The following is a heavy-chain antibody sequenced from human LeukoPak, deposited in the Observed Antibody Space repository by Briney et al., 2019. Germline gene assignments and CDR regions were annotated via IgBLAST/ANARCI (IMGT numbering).Heavy chain of an antibody. CDR2: INHSGST. V-gene: IGHV4-34*01. CDR3: ARALSEDGVVVPAAIRVSPTRDHYYYMDV. J-gene: IGHJ6*03. CDR1: GGSFSGYY. D-gene: IGHD2-2*01. Sequence: PSETLSLTCAVYGGSFSGYYWSWIRQPPGKGLEWIGEINHSGSTNYNPSLKSRVTISVDTSKNQFSLKLSSVTAADTAVYYCARALSEDGVVVPAAIRVSPTRDHYYYMDVWGKGTTVTVSS.